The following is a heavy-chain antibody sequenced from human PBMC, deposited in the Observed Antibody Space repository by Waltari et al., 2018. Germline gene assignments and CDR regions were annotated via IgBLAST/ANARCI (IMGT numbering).Heavy chain of an antibody. J-gene: IGHJ4*02. CDR2: IYHSGST. CDR1: GYSISSGYY. CDR3: ARVYANYGDYYFDY. Sequence: QVQLQESGPGLVKPSETLSLTCTVSGYSISSGYYWGWIRQPPGKGLDWIGSIYHSGSTYYNPSLKSRVTISVDTSKNQFSLKLSSVTAADTAVYYCARVYANYGDYYFDYWGQGTLVTVSS. V-gene: IGHV4-38-2*02. D-gene: IGHD4-17*01.